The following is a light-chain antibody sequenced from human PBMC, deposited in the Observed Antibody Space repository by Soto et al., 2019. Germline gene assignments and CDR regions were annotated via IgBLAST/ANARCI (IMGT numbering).Light chain of an antibody. CDR2: DAS. Sequence: EIVLTQSPATMSLSPGERATLSCRASQSVSSYLACYQQKPGQDPRLLIYDASNRATGIPARFSGSGSGTVFTLTISSLEPEDFAVYYCQQRSNWRLTFGVGTKVEIK. V-gene: IGKV3-11*01. CDR3: QQRSNWRLT. CDR1: QSVSSY. J-gene: IGKJ4*01.